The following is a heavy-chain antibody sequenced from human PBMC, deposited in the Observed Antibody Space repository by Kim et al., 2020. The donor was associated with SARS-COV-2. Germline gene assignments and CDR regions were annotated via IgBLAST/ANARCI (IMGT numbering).Heavy chain of an antibody. V-gene: IGHV4-30-4*01. CDR2: IYYSGST. CDR3: ARAEAYITIFGVVIGGGFDP. J-gene: IGHJ5*02. Sequence: SETLSLTCTVSGGSISSGDYYWSWIRQHPGKGLEWIGYIYYSGSTYYNPSLKSRVTISVDTSNNQFSLKLSSVTAADTAVYYCARAEAYITIFGVVIGGGFDPWGQGTLVTVSS. CDR1: GGSISSGDYY. D-gene: IGHD3-3*01.